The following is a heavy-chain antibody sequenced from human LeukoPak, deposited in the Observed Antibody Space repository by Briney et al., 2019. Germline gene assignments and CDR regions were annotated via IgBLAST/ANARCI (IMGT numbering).Heavy chain of an antibody. V-gene: IGHV4-39*07. Sequence: SETLSLTCSVSGGSISSSAYYWGWIRQPPGQGLEWIGSIYYSGNTYYNPSLKSPVTISIDTSKNQFSLKLSSVTAADTAAYYCARGAGFGEQRYYFDYWGQGTLVTVSS. CDR3: ARGAGFGEQRYYFDY. CDR1: GGSISSSAYY. CDR2: IYYSGNT. J-gene: IGHJ4*02. D-gene: IGHD3-10*01.